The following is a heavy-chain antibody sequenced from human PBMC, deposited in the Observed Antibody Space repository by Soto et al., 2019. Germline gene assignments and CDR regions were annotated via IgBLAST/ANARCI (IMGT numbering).Heavy chain of an antibody. CDR3: ARDSRGSTPWDFDL. V-gene: IGHV4-4*07. Sequence: QVPLQASGPGLVTPSETLSLTCTVSGDSISSHYSSWVRQPAGKGLEWMGRIHTTGNTAHNPSLTSPITTSIGPSKNQMALQAPSVTAPDPAAYYCARDSRGSTPWDFDLWGRGALVSVSS. J-gene: IGHJ2*01. D-gene: IGHD3-22*01. CDR2: IHTTGNT. CDR1: GDSISSHY.